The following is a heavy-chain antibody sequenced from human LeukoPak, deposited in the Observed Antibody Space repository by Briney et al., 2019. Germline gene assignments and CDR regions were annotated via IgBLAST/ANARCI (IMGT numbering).Heavy chain of an antibody. D-gene: IGHD6-19*01. CDR1: GFTFSSYS. J-gene: IGHJ4*02. CDR3: ARNPGMYSSGWYVGLNFDY. Sequence: GGSLRLSCAASGFTFSSYSMNWVRQAPGKGLEWVSSISSSSSYIYYADSVKGRFTISRDNAKNSLYLQMNSLRAEDTAVYYCARNPGMYSSGWYVGLNFDYWGQGTLVTVSS. CDR2: ISSSSSYI. V-gene: IGHV3-21*01.